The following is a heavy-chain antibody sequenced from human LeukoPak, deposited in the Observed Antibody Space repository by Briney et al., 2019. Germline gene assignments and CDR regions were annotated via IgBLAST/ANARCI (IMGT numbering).Heavy chain of an antibody. CDR1: GFTFSNYM. J-gene: IGHJ4*02. Sequence: GGSLRLSCAASGFTFSNYMMHWVRQAPGKGLVWVSRIKSDGITITYADSVKGRFTISRDNAKNTLYPQMNSLRAEDTAVYYCLRDLNWSLDQWGQGTLVTVSS. D-gene: IGHD1-20*01. CDR3: LRDLNWSLDQ. V-gene: IGHV3-74*01. CDR2: IKSDGITI.